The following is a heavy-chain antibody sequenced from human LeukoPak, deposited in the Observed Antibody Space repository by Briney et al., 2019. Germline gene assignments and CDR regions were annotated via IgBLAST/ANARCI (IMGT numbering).Heavy chain of an antibody. D-gene: IGHD6-6*01. J-gene: IGHJ4*02. CDR3: ARSHSSSSGDLDY. Sequence: GGSLRLSCAASGFAFSRYSMNWVRQAPGKGLEWVSYISSSSSTIYYADSVKGRFTISRDNAKNSLYLQMNSLRAEDTAVYYCARSHSSSSGDLDYWGQGTLVTVSS. V-gene: IGHV3-48*04. CDR2: ISSSSSTI. CDR1: GFAFSRYS.